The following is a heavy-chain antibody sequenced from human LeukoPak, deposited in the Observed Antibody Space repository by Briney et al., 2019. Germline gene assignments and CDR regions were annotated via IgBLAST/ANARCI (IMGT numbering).Heavy chain of an antibody. V-gene: IGHV3-23*01. Sequence: PGGSLRLSCAASGFTFSSYAMSWVSQAPGKGLEWVSAISGSGGSTYYADSVKGRFTISRDNSKNTLYLQMNSLRAEDTAVYYCAKVPIGIVGAPYDYWGQGTLVTVSS. CDR1: GFTFSSYA. D-gene: IGHD1-26*01. J-gene: IGHJ4*02. CDR2: ISGSGGST. CDR3: AKVPIGIVGAPYDY.